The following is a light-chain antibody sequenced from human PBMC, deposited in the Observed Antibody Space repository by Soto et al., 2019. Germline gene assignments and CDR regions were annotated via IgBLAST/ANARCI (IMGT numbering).Light chain of an antibody. V-gene: IGKV3D-20*01. J-gene: IGKJ1*01. CDR1: QSVSSSS. Sequence: EIVLTQSPATLSLSPGERATLSCGASQSVSSSSLAWYQQKPGLAPRLLIYDASSRATGIPDRFSGSGSGTDVTLTISRLEPEDFAAYYCQQYGSSPRTFGQGTKVEIK. CDR2: DAS. CDR3: QQYGSSPRT.